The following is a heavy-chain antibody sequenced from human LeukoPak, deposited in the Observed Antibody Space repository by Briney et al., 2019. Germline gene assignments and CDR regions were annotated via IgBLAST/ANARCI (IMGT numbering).Heavy chain of an antibody. CDR3: ARDRCSGGSCYGMDV. V-gene: IGHV3-21*01. D-gene: IGHD2-15*01. J-gene: IGHJ6*02. CDR1: GFTFSSYS. Sequence: PGGSLRLYCAASGFTFSSYSMNWVRQAPGQGLEWVSSISSSSSYMYYADSVKGRFTISRDNAKNSLYLQMNSLRAEDTAVYYCARDRCSGGSCYGMDVWGQGTTVTVSS. CDR2: ISSSSSYM.